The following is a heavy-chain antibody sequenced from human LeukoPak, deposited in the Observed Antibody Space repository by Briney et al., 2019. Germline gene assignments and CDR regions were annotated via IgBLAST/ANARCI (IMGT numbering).Heavy chain of an antibody. CDR3: ATYYYDSSGYYYPNWFDP. V-gene: IGHV1-69*05. CDR2: IIPIFGTA. CDR1: GGTFSSYA. J-gene: IGHJ5*02. Sequence: ASVKVSCKASGGTFSSYAISWVRQAPGQGLEWMGRIIPIFGTANYAQKFQGRVTITTDESTSTACMELSSLRSEDTAVYYCATYYYDSSGYYYPNWFDPWGQGTLVTVSS. D-gene: IGHD3-22*01.